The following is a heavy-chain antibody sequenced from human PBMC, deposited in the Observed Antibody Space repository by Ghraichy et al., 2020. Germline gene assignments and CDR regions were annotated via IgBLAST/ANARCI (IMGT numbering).Heavy chain of an antibody. V-gene: IGHV4-59*01. CDR3: ARVPYSRSVYFDY. D-gene: IGHD6-13*01. CDR2: IYYSGST. J-gene: IGHJ4*02. CDR1: GGSISSYY. Sequence: SETLSLTCTVSGGSISSYYWSWIRQPPGKGLEWIGYIYYSGSTNYNPSLKSRVTISVDTSKNQFSLKLSSVTAADTAVYYCARVPYSRSVYFDYWGQGTLVTVSS.